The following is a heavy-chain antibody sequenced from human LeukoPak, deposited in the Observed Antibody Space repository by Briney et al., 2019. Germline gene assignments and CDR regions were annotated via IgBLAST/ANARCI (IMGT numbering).Heavy chain of an antibody. D-gene: IGHD3-22*01. CDR2: ISAYNGST. CDR1: GYTFTSYG. J-gene: IGHJ5*02. Sequence: ASVKVSCKASGYTFTSYGISWVRQAPGQGLEWMGWISAYNGSTNYAQKLQGRVTMTTDTSTSTAYMELRSLRSDDTAVYYCARDPSPWLLGNNWFDPWGQGTLVTVSS. V-gene: IGHV1-18*01. CDR3: ARDPSPWLLGNNWFDP.